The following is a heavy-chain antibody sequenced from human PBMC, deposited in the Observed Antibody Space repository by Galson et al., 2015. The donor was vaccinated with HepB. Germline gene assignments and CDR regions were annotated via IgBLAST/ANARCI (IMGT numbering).Heavy chain of an antibody. Sequence: SLRLSCAASEFILSMYWTHWVRQAPGKGLEWVANIKEDGSEKNYVDSVKGRFTITRDNAKNSLYLQMNSLSAEVTALYYCAGVKRGVWYSFYYYGIDVWGRGTTVTVSS. CDR3: AGVKRGVWYSFYYYGIDV. CDR1: EFILSMYW. D-gene: IGHD3-10*01. V-gene: IGHV3-7*05. CDR2: IKEDGSEK. J-gene: IGHJ6*02.